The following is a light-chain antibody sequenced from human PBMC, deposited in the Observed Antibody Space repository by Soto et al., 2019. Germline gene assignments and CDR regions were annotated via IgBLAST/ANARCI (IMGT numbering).Light chain of an antibody. Sequence: QSVLTQPASVSGSPGQSITISCTGSSSDVGGYNSVSWYQQYPGKAPKLMIYDVSKRPSGLSNRFSGSKSGNTASLIISGLQAEDEADYYCTSYTSSSTLVFGGGTQLTVL. V-gene: IGLV2-14*01. J-gene: IGLJ2*01. CDR3: TSYTSSSTLV. CDR1: SSDVGGYNS. CDR2: DVS.